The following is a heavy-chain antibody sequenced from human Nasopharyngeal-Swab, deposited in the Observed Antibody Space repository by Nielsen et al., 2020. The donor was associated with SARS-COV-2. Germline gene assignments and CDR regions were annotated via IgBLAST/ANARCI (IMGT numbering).Heavy chain of an antibody. V-gene: IGHV3-30*02. D-gene: IGHD2-8*01. J-gene: IGHJ4*02. CDR2: TAFDRSNT. Sequence: GGSLRLSCAASGFTFSQDAMVWFRQAPGKGLEWVAVTAFDRSNTFYADSVKGRFTISRDNSKNTLYLQMNSLRAEDSAVYYCAKSPRKGNGHFYVVADYWGQGTLVTVSS. CDR1: GFTFSQDA. CDR3: AKSPRKGNGHFYVVADY.